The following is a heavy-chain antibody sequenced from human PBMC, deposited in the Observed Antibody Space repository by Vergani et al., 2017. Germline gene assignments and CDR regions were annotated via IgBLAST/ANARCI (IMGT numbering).Heavy chain of an antibody. D-gene: IGHD3-22*01. CDR2: INPSGGST. Sequence: QVQLVQSGAEVKKPGASVKVSCKASGYTFTSYYMHWVRQAPGQGLEWMGIINPSGGSTSYAQKFQGRVTMTRDTSTSTVYMELSSLRSEDTAMYYCARRTGIYYDTKGAAFDIWGQGTMVTVSS. CDR1: GYTFTSYY. CDR3: ARRTGIYYDTKGAAFDI. J-gene: IGHJ3*02. V-gene: IGHV1-46*01.